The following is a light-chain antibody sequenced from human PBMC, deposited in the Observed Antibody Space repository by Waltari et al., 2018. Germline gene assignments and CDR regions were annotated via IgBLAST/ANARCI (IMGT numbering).Light chain of an antibody. J-gene: IGKJ2*01. CDR3: QQYNRYFS. Sequence: DIQMTQSPSTLSASVGDRVTMTCRASQSVSRLLSWYQQKPGSATKLLIYKASTLESGVPSRFSGSGSETQFTLTITSLQPDDSATYYCQQYNRYFSFGQGTKVEIK. V-gene: IGKV1-5*03. CDR1: QSVSRL. CDR2: KAS.